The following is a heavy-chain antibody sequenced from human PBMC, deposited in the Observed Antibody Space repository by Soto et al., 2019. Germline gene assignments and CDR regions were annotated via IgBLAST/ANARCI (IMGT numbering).Heavy chain of an antibody. CDR2: MSHSGGT. V-gene: IGHV4-34*01. CDR3: ARVEGGTATTVVDAFDI. D-gene: IGHD1-1*01. J-gene: IGHJ3*02. Sequence: QVQLQQWGAGLLKPSETLSLTCAVYGGFVSSGSYYWSWIRQPPGKGLEWIGEMSHSGGTHFNPSRKSGATIPVDTSKNQFSRKMSSVTAADTALYYCARVEGGTATTVVDAFDIWGPGTMVTVSS. CDR1: GGFVSSGSYY.